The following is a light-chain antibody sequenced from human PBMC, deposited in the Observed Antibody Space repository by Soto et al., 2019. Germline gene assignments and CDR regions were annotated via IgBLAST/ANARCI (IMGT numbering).Light chain of an antibody. CDR2: DAS. CDR3: QQRSERLQIT. CDR1: QSVSSH. Sequence: EIVLTQSPATLSLSPGERGTLSCRASQSVSSHLAWYQQKPGQAPRLLIYDASKRPTGIPARFSGSGSGTDFTLTISSLEPEDFAVYYCQQRSERLQITLGQGTRPEIK. J-gene: IGKJ5*01. V-gene: IGKV3-11*01.